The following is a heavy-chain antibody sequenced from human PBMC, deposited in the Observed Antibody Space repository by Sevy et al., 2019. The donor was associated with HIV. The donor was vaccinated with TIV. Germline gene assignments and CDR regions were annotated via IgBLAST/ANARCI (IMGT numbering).Heavy chain of an antibody. Sequence: ASVKVSCKASGYTFTSYGISWVRQAPGQGLEWMGWISAYNGNTNYAQKLQGRVTMTTDTSTSTAYVELRSLRSDDTAVYYCARSQRPTIFGVVSRTDYYYYMDVWGKGTTVTASS. V-gene: IGHV1-18*01. CDR3: ARSQRPTIFGVVSRTDYYYYMDV. CDR1: GYTFTSYG. CDR2: ISAYNGNT. D-gene: IGHD3-3*01. J-gene: IGHJ6*03.